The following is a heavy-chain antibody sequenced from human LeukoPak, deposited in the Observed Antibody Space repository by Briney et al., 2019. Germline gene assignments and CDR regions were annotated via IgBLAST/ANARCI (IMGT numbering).Heavy chain of an antibody. Sequence: GGSLRLSCAASGFTFDDYAMHWVRQAPGKGLEWVSGIGRSSGSIGYADSVEGRFTISRDNAKNSVYLQMNSLRAEDTALYYCAKGGYDSSGRPFDYWGQGTLVTVSS. CDR2: IGRSSGSI. J-gene: IGHJ4*02. CDR1: GFTFDDYA. V-gene: IGHV3-9*01. CDR3: AKGGYDSSGRPFDY. D-gene: IGHD3-22*01.